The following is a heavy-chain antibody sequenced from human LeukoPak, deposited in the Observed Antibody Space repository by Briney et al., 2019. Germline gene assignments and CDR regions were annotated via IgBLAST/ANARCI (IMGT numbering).Heavy chain of an antibody. CDR2: INWDGGAT. CDR3: ARDVSSSWYAFGY. CDR1: GFTFSSYA. Sequence: GGSLRLSCAASGFTFSSYAMSWVHQAPGKGLEWVSGINWDGGATHYADSVRGRFTISRDNAKNSLYLQVNSLRAEDAALYYCARDVSSSWYAFGYWGQGALVTVSS. J-gene: IGHJ4*02. D-gene: IGHD6-13*01. V-gene: IGHV3-20*04.